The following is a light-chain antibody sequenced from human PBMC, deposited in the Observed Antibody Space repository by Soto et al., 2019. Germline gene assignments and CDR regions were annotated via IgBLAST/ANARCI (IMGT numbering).Light chain of an antibody. Sequence: QSALTQPASVSGSPGQSITISCTGTSSDVGGYNYVSWYQQHPGKAPKLMIYDVNDRPAGVSNRCSGSKSGNTASLTISGLEAEDEADYYCSSYTGSSTVVFGGGTKLTVL. CDR2: DVN. J-gene: IGLJ2*01. CDR3: SSYTGSSTVV. V-gene: IGLV2-14*01. CDR1: SSDVGGYNY.